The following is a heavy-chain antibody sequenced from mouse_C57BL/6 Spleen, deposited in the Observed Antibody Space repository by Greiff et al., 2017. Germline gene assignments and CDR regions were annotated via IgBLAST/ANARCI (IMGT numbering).Heavy chain of an antibody. CDR2: IDPSDSYT. CDR3: ARSRTAQAPFAY. D-gene: IGHD3-2*02. CDR1: GYTFTSYW. J-gene: IGHJ3*01. V-gene: IGHV1-69*01. Sequence: VQLQQPGAELVMPGASVKLSCKASGYTFTSYWMHWVKQRPGQGLEWIGEIDPSDSYTNYNQKFKGKSTLTVDKSSSTAYMQLSSLTSEDSAVYDCARSRTAQAPFAYWGQGTLVTVSA.